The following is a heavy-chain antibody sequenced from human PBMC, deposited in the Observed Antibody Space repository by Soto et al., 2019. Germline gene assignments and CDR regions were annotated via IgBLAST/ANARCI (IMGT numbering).Heavy chain of an antibody. V-gene: IGHV3-30*18. CDR1: GFTFSSCG. CDR3: AKEWSAWLAPVVDV. CDR2: ISNDGSNK. Sequence: QVQLVESGGGVVQPGRSLRLFCAASGFTFSSCGMHWVRQAPGMGLQWVAVISNDGSNKIYADSVKGRFTISRDNSKNTMYLQMNSMRAEDTAVYYCAKEWSAWLAPVVDVWGQGTTVTVSS. D-gene: IGHD6-19*01. J-gene: IGHJ6*02.